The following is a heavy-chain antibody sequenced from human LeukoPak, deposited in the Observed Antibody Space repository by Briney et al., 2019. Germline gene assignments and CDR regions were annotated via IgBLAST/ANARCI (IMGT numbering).Heavy chain of an antibody. CDR2: IRHDGTET. D-gene: IGHD3-10*01. J-gene: IGHJ6*02. Sequence: GRSLRLSCAASGFSFSSYGMHWLRQAPGKGPESVALIRHDGTETYHADSVKGRFTISRDDSKSTFCLQMNSLRPEDTAVYYCAKANRDHLSHYYGVDVWGPGTTV. CDR3: AKANRDHLSHYYGVDV. V-gene: IGHV3-30*18. CDR1: GFSFSSYG.